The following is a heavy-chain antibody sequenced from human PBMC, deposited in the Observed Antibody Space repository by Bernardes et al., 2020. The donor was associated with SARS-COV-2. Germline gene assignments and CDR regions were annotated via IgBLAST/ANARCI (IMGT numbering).Heavy chain of an antibody. D-gene: IGHD6-13*01. CDR3: ARVSGYSSSWYGDYFDY. Sequence: ETLSLTCAVSGGSISSSNWWSWVRQPPGKGLEWIGEIYHSGSTNYNPSLKSRVTISVDKSKNQFSLKLSSVTAADTAVYYCARVSGYSSSWYGDYFDYWGQGTLVTVSS. V-gene: IGHV4-4*02. CDR2: IYHSGST. J-gene: IGHJ4*02. CDR1: GGSISSSNW.